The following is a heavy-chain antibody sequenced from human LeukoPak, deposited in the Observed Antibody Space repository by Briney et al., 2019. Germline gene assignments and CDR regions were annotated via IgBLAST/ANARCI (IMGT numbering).Heavy chain of an antibody. D-gene: IGHD3-22*01. CDR2: ISSSSSYI. CDR3: AVPQWLPSDAFDI. CDR1: GFTFSSYS. J-gene: IGHJ3*02. Sequence: PGGSLRLSCAASGFTFSSYSMNWVRQAPGKGLEWVSSISSSSSYIYYADSVKGRFTISRDNAKNSLYLQMNSLRAEDTAVYYCAVPQWLPSDAFDIWGQGTVVTVSS. V-gene: IGHV3-21*01.